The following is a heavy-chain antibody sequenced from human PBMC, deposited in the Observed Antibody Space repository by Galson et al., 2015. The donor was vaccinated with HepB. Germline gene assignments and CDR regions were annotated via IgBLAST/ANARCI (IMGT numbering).Heavy chain of an antibody. CDR1: GFSFSDYA. CDR2: ISKSGESK. V-gene: IGHV3-23*01. Sequence: SLRLSCAGSGFSFSDYAMGWVRQAPGKGLEWVAGISKSGESKTYGAFVQGRFVISRDNAIKTVYLQMNSLRVDDTAFYFCANYFDYVWGSALEHWGRGTKIILSS. J-gene: IGHJ1*01. CDR3: ANYFDYVWGSALEH. D-gene: IGHD3-16*01.